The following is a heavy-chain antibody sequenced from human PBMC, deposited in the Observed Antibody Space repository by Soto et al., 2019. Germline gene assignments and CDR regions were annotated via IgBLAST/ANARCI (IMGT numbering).Heavy chain of an antibody. V-gene: IGHV3-20*04. CDR3: ARVREQLLVGRFDY. CDR1: GFTFDNYG. D-gene: IGHD6-13*01. J-gene: IGHJ4*02. Sequence: EVQLVESGGGVVRPGGSLRLSCAASGFTFDNYGMSWVRQAPGKGLEWVSGITWNGGSTGYADSVKGRFTISKDNAENSLSLQMNNLRAEDTALYYCARVREQLLVGRFDYWGQGTLVTVSS. CDR2: ITWNGGST.